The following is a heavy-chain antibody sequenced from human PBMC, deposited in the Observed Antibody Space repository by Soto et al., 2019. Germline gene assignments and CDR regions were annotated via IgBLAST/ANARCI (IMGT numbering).Heavy chain of an antibody. CDR3: ARSPVRAGSYTYFDY. CDR2: IYPGDSDT. D-gene: IGHD2-2*02. CDR1: GYSFNSFW. V-gene: IGHV5-51*01. J-gene: IGHJ4*02. Sequence: GESLKISCKGSGYSFNSFWIGWVRQMPGKGLEWMGIIYPGDSDTRYSPSFQGQVTISADKSISTAYLQWSSLKASDTAMYFCARSPVRAGSYTYFDYWGQGTLVTVYS.